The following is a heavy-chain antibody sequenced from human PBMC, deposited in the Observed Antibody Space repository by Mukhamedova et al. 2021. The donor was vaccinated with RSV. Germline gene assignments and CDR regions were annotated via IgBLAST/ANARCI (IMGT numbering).Heavy chain of an antibody. J-gene: IGHJ4*02. Sequence: SGITNYAQKFQERVTITRDMSTSTAYMELSSLRSEDTAVYYCAAEEVGAFDYWGQGTLVTVSS. D-gene: IGHD1-26*01. CDR2: SGIT. V-gene: IGHV1-58*01. CDR3: AAEEVGAFDY.